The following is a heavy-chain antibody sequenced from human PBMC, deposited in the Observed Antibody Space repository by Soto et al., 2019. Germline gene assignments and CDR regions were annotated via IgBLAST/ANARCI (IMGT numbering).Heavy chain of an antibody. CDR3: ASSGIAAAGFYYYYGMDV. D-gene: IGHD6-13*01. Sequence: QVQLQESGPGLVKPSETLSLTCTVSGGSISSYYWSWIRQPAGKGLEWIGRIYTSGSTNYNPSLKSRVTMSVDTSKNQFSLKLSSVTVADTAVYYCASSGIAAAGFYYYYGMDVWGQGTTVTVSS. CDR2: IYTSGST. CDR1: GGSISSYY. V-gene: IGHV4-4*07. J-gene: IGHJ6*02.